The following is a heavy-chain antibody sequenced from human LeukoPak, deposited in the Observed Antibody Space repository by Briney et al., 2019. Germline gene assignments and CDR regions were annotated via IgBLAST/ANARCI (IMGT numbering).Heavy chain of an antibody. Sequence: PGGSLRLSCAASGFTFSTYWMSWVRQAPGKGLEWVAVIKQDGTEKYYVDSVKGRFTISRDNSKNTLYLQMNSLRPEDTAVYYCARDESNYSSGWTAYYYYGMDVWGQGTTVTVSS. CDR1: GFTFSTYW. CDR2: IKQDGTEK. D-gene: IGHD6-19*01. CDR3: ARDESNYSSGWTAYYYYGMDV. J-gene: IGHJ6*02. V-gene: IGHV3-7*01.